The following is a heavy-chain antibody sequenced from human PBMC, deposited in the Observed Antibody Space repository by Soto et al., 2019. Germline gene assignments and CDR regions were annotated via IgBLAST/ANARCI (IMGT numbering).Heavy chain of an antibody. Sequence: SETLSLTCAVSGGSISSGGYSWSWIRQPPGKGLEWIGSIYHGGSTYYNPSLNSRVTLSIDMTNNHVSLILNSVTAADTAVYYCARVGPWVPYYYDSSPYPFENWFDPWGQGTLVTVS. J-gene: IGHJ5*02. CDR3: ARVGPWVPYYYDSSPYPFENWFDP. CDR2: IYHGGST. CDR1: GGSISSGGYS. D-gene: IGHD3-22*01. V-gene: IGHV4-30-2*03.